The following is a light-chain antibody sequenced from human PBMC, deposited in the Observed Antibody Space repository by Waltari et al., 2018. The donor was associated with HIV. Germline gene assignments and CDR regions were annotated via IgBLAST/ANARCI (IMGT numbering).Light chain of an antibody. J-gene: IGKJ4*01. Sequence: DIQMTQSPSSLSASVGDRVTITCRASQSISNFLNWYQQKPGKAPKLVIYAASRLQGGVPSRFSGSGSGTDFTLTISSLQPEDFATYYCQQSYTTPPAFGGGTNVEIK. CDR3: QQSYTTPPA. CDR1: QSISNF. V-gene: IGKV1-39*01. CDR2: AAS.